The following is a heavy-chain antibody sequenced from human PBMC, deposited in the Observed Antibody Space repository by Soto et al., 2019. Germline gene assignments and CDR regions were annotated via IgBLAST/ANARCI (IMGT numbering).Heavy chain of an antibody. V-gene: IGHV4-34*01. CDR2: INHSGST. CDR1: GGSFSGYY. Sequence: PSETLSLTCAVYGGSFSGYYWSWIRQPPGKGLEWIGEINHSGSTNYNPSLKSRVTISVDTSKNQFSLKLSSVTAADTAVYYCARERRVPYGMDVWGQGPTVTVSS. J-gene: IGHJ6*02. CDR3: ARERRVPYGMDV.